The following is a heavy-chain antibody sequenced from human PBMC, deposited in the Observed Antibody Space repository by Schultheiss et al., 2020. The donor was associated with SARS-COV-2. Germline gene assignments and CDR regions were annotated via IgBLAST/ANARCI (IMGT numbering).Heavy chain of an antibody. J-gene: IGHJ5*02. CDR2: IYYSGST. V-gene: IGHV4-59*01. CDR1: GGSISSYY. CDR3: ARDRAVYDFWSGYSPANWFDP. Sequence: SETLSLTCTVSGGSISSYYWSWIRQPPGKGLEWIGYIYYSGSTNYNPSLKSRVTISVDTSKNQFSLKLSSVTAADTAVYYCARDRAVYDFWSGYSPANWFDPWGQGTLVTVSS. D-gene: IGHD3-3*01.